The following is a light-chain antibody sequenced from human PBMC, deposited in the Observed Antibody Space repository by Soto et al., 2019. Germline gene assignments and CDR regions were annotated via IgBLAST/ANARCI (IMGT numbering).Light chain of an antibody. CDR1: QDINNY. CDR2: DAS. J-gene: IGKJ3*01. Sequence: DIQMTQSPSSLSASVGDRVTITCQATQDINNYLIWYQQKPGKAPKLLIYDASNLETGVPSRFSGSGSGTDFILTITNLQPEDAATYFCQQYDNPPRAIFGPGTKVEIK. CDR3: QQYDNPPRAI. V-gene: IGKV1-33*01.